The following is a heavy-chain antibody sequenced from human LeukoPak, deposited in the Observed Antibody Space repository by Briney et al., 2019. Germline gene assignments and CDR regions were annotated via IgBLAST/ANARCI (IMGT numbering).Heavy chain of an antibody. CDR2: VYPADSDT. J-gene: IGHJ4*02. CDR1: GYNFPTYW. CDR3: ARGAIHYIWRSPTYYFDF. Sequence: GESLKISCKGSGYNFPTYWIGWVRQTPGKGLEWMGIVYPADSDTRYSPSFQGQVTISADNSITTVYLHWSSLKPSDTAVYYCARGAIHYIWRSPTYYFDFWGQGTLVTVSS. V-gene: IGHV5-51*01. D-gene: IGHD3-16*01.